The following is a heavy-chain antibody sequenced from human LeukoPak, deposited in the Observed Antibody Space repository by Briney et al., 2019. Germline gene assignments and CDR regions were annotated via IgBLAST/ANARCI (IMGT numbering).Heavy chain of an antibody. CDR1: GFTFSSYA. J-gene: IGHJ6*03. CDR3: ARQAYSGYDPPYYYYYYMDV. V-gene: IGHV3-23*01. D-gene: IGHD5-12*01. CDR2: ISGSGGST. Sequence: GGSLRLSCAASGFTFSSYAMSWVRQAPGKGLEWVSAISGSGGSTYYADSVKGRFTISRDNSKNTLYLQMNSLRAEDTAVYYCARQAYSGYDPPYYYYYYMDVWGKGTTVTVSS.